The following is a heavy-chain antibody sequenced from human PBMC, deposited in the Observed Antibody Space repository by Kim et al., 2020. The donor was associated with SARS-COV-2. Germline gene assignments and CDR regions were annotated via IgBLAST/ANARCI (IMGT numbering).Heavy chain of an antibody. D-gene: IGHD6-13*01. CDR1: GFTFSSYA. CDR3: ANTGEYSSSWIDNLYYFDY. J-gene: IGHJ4*02. CDR2: ISGSGGST. Sequence: GGSLRLSCAASGFTFSSYAMSWVRQAPGKGLEWVSAISGSGGSTYYADSVKGRFTISRDNSKNTLYLQMNSLRAEDTAVYYCANTGEYSSSWIDNLYYFDYWGQGTLVTVSS. V-gene: IGHV3-23*01.